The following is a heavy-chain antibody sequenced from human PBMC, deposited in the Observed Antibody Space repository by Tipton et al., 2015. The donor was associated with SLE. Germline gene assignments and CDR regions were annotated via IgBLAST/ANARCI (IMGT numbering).Heavy chain of an antibody. D-gene: IGHD3-10*01. V-gene: IGHV4-39*07. CDR3: ARGRRGGFDY. CDR2: IYHSGST. Sequence: TLSLTCTVSGGSISSSCYYWGWIRQPPGKGLEWIGSIYHSGSTYYNPSLKSRVTISVDRSKNQFSLKLSSVTAADTAVYYCARGRRGGFDYWGQGTLVTVSS. CDR1: GGSISSSCYY. J-gene: IGHJ4*02.